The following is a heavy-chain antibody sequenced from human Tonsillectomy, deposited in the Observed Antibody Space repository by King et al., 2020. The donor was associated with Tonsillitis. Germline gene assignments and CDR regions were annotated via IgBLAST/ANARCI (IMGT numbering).Heavy chain of an antibody. V-gene: IGHV3-73*02. J-gene: IGHJ5*02. CDR2: MRSKAKNYAT. CDR3: VYHIEYDHTAS. CDR1: GLGFSGSA. D-gene: IGHD2-21*01. Sequence: VQLVESGGGLVQPGGSLTLSCAASGLGFSGSAVHWVRQASGRGLEWVAYMRSKAKNYATAFVATVHGSFSVPRDELQNTAYLHMNSLRTEDTDVYYCVYHIEYDHTASWGREPRVSVSS.